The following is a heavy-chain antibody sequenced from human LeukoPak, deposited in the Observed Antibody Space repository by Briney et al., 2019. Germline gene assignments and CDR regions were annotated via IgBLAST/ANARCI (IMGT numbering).Heavy chain of an antibody. CDR2: INPNSGGT. D-gene: IGHD6-13*01. Sequence: GASVKVSCKASGYTFTGYYMHWVRQAPGQGLEWMGWINPNSGGTNYAQKFQGRVTMTRDTSISTAYMELSRLRSDDTAVYYCARDRVAAADLLDYWGQGTLVTVSS. CDR3: ARDRVAAADLLDY. CDR1: GYTFTGYY. V-gene: IGHV1-2*02. J-gene: IGHJ4*02.